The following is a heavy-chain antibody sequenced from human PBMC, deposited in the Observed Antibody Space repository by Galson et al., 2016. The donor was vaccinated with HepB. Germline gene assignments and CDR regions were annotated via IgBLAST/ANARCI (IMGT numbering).Heavy chain of an antibody. J-gene: IGHJ6*02. D-gene: IGHD3-9*01. V-gene: IGHV4-4*02. CDR3: ARARYFDWLGDQFPLDV. Sequence: SETLSLTCAVSGDSIRNSDWWTWVRQTPGKGLEWLGEIYHSCHTNYNPSLKSRATISVDIPKRQFSLRLSSVTAADTAVYYCARARYFDWLGDQFPLDVWGPGTTVTVSS. CDR1: GDSIRNSDW. CDR2: IYHSCHT.